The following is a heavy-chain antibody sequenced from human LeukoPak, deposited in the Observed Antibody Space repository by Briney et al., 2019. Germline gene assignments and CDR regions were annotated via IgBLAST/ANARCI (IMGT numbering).Heavy chain of an antibody. Sequence: PSETLSLTCTVSGGSISTYYWSWIRQPPGKGLEWIGYTYYSGTTNYNPSLKSRVTISVDTSKNQFSLKLSSVTAADTAVYYCARGVYIAAAQYGYWGQGTLVTVSS. J-gene: IGHJ4*02. CDR3: ARGVYIAAAQYGY. D-gene: IGHD6-13*01. V-gene: IGHV4-59*01. CDR2: TYYSGTT. CDR1: GGSISTYY.